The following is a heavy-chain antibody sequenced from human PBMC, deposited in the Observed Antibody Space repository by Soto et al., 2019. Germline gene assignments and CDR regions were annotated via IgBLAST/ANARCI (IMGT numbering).Heavy chain of an antibody. CDR3: ARGLGSGSYYNQYNWFDP. CDR2: ISAYNGNT. J-gene: IGHJ5*02. D-gene: IGHD3-10*01. CDR1: GYTFTSYA. Sequence: ASVKVSCKASGYTFTSYAMNWVRQAPGQGLEWMGWISAYNGNTKYAQKLQGRVTMTTDTSTSTAYMELRSLRSDDTAVYYFARGLGSGSYYNQYNWFDPWGQGTLVTVSS. V-gene: IGHV1-18*01.